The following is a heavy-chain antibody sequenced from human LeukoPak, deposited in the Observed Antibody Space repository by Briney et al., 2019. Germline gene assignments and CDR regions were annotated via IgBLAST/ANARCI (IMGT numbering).Heavy chain of an antibody. J-gene: IGHJ6*03. Sequence: GGSLRLSCAASGFTFSSYAMSWVRQAPGKGLEWVSAISGSGGSTYYADSVKGRFTISRDNSKNTLYLQMNSLRAEDTAVYYCAKASPETVTVFGYYYYYYMDVWGKGTTVTVSS. CDR3: AKASPETVTVFGYYYYYYMDV. CDR2: ISGSGGST. D-gene: IGHD4-17*01. V-gene: IGHV3-23*01. CDR1: GFTFSSYA.